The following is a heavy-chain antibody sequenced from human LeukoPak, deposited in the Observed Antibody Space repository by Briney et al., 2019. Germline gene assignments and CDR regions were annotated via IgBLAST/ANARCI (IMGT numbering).Heavy chain of an antibody. CDR1: GFTFSSYG. CDR2: IIGGAGST. J-gene: IGHJ4*02. Sequence: PGGSLRLSCAASGFTFSSYGMSWVRQAPGKGLEWVSGIIGGAGSTYYADSVKGRFTISGDNSKNTLFLQMNSLRAEDTAVYYCAHGAMYQLDYWGQGTLVTVSS. CDR3: AHGAMYQLDY. V-gene: IGHV3-23*01. D-gene: IGHD2-2*01.